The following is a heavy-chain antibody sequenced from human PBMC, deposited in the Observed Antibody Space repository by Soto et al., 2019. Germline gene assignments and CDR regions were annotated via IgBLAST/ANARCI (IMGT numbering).Heavy chain of an antibody. CDR3: ARGNSGSYGSSDY. CDR1: GYSFTSYW. V-gene: IGHV5-51*01. J-gene: IGHJ4*02. Sequence: PGESLKISCKVSGYSFTSYWIGWVRQMPGKGLEWMGIIYPADSNTKYSPSLQGQASISADRSISTAYLQWSSLKASDTAIYYCARGNSGSYGSSDYWGQGTPVTVSS. CDR2: IYPADSNT. D-gene: IGHD1-26*01.